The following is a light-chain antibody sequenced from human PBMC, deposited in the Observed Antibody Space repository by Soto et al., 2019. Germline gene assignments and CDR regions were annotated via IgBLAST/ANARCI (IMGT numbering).Light chain of an antibody. CDR3: QQYNNWPLT. J-gene: IGKJ5*01. CDR1: QYVSNK. Sequence: EIFLTQSPATLSLAQWESATLSWRASQYVSNKVAWYQQKPGQAPSLLILGASTRATGIPARFSGSGSGTEFTLTISSLQSEDFAVYYCQQYNNWPLTFGQGTRLEIK. CDR2: GAS. V-gene: IGKV3-15*01.